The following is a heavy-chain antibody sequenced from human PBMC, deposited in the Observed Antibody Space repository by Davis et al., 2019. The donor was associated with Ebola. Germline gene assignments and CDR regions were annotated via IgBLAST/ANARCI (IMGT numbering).Heavy chain of an antibody. J-gene: IGHJ6*04. CDR3: ARGPRDYGSGIGDYGMDV. V-gene: IGHV1-2*02. CDR1: GYTFTGYY. CDR2: INPNSGGT. D-gene: IGHD3-10*01. Sequence: ASVKVSCKASGYTFTGYYMHWVRQAPGQGLEWMGWINPNSGGTNYAQKFQGRVTMTRDTSISTVYMELSSLRSEDTAVYYCARGPRDYGSGIGDYGMDVWGKGTTVTVSS.